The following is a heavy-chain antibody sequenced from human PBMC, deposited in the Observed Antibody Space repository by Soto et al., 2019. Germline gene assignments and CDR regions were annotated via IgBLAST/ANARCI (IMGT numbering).Heavy chain of an antibody. CDR1: GFTFSSYA. CDR2: ISYDGSNK. Sequence: QVQLVESGGGVVQPGRSLRLSCAASGFTFSSYAMHWVRQAPGKGLEWVAVISYDGSNKYYADSVKGRFTISRDNSKNTLYLQMNSLRAEDTAVYYCASRSVPGYSYGEGFDYWGQGTLVTVSS. D-gene: IGHD5-18*01. CDR3: ASRSVPGYSYGEGFDY. J-gene: IGHJ4*02. V-gene: IGHV3-30-3*01.